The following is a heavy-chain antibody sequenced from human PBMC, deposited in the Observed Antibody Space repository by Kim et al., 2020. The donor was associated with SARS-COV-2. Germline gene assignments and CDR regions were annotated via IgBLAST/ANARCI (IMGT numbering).Heavy chain of an antibody. J-gene: IGHJ6*02. CDR3: ARLWGSELLTYYYYGMDV. V-gene: IGHV4-39*01. D-gene: IGHD1-26*01. Sequence: LKSRVTISVGTSKNQFSLKLSSVTAAETAVYYCARLWGSELLTYYYYGMDVWGQGTTVTVSS.